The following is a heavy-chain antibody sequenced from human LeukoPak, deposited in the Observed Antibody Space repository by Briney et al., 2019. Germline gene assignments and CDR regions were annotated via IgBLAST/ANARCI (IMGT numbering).Heavy chain of an antibody. V-gene: IGHV4-61*02. Sequence: PSQTLSLTCTVSGGLISSGSSYWSWIRQPAGKGLEWIGRIYTSGSIDYNPSLKSRVTISVDTSKNQFSLKLSSVTAADTAVYYCARAARDGYCSGGSCYYYYYMDVWGKGTTVTISS. CDR1: GGLISSGSSY. CDR3: ARAARDGYCSGGSCYYYYYMDV. J-gene: IGHJ6*03. CDR2: IYTSGSI. D-gene: IGHD2-15*01.